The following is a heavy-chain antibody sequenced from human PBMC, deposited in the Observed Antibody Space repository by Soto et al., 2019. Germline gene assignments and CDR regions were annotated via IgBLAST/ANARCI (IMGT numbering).Heavy chain of an antibody. D-gene: IGHD3-16*01. V-gene: IGHV5-51*01. Sequence: PGESLKISCKGSGYSFNTYWIAWVRQMPGKGLEWMGIIYPGDSDSRYSPSFEGQVTVSADKSISTAYLQWSSLKASDTAVYYCARDHALDVWGQGTTVTVSS. CDR1: GYSFNTYW. J-gene: IGHJ6*02. CDR2: IYPGDSDS. CDR3: ARDHALDV.